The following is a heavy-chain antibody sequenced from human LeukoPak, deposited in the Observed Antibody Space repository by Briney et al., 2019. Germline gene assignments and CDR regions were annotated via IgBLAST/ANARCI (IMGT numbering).Heavy chain of an antibody. CDR3: ARQGILTDHSIRY. V-gene: IGHV4-39*01. J-gene: IGHJ4*02. Sequence: PSETLSLTCTLSGGSLTTNTFYWGWIRQPPGKGLEWIGTVYYTGITHYNPSLKSRITISVDTSKNHFSQNLTSVTAADTAVYFCARQGILTDHSIRYWGQGLLVTVSS. D-gene: IGHD3-9*01. CDR1: GGSLTTNTFY. CDR2: VYYTGIT.